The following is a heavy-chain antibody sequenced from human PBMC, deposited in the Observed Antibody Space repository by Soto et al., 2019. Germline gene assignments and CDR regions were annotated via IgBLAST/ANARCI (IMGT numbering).Heavy chain of an antibody. CDR1: GGSISSGGYY. V-gene: IGHV4-31*03. Sequence: PSETLSLTCTVSGGSISSGGYYWSWIRQHPGKGLEWIGYIYYSGSTYYNPSLKSRVTISVDTSKNQFSLKLSSVTAADTAVYYCASRGPHYYYGMDVWGQGTTVTAP. CDR2: IYYSGST. J-gene: IGHJ6*02. CDR3: ASRGPHYYYGMDV.